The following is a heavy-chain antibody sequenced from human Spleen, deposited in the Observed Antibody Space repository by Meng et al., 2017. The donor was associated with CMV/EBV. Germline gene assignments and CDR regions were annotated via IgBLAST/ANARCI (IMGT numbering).Heavy chain of an antibody. CDR3: ARGGGAAYFDY. J-gene: IGHJ4*02. D-gene: IGHD2-21*01. CDR2: INPNSGGA. Sequence: ASVKVSCKASGYTFTSYDINWVRQAPGQGLEWMGWINPNSGGANYAQQFQGRVTVTRDTSISTASVELSGLRSDDTAVYFCARGGGAAYFDYWGPGTLVTVSS. V-gene: IGHV1-2*02. CDR1: GYTFTSYD.